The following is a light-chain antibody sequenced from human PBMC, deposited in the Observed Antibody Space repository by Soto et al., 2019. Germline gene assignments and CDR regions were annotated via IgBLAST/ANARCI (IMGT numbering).Light chain of an antibody. J-gene: IGKJ4*01. Sequence: EKALTQSPVTLSLSPGERATLSCRASQSVSSNLAWYQQRPGQAPRLLIYGASTRASGVPERFSGSGSGTEFILTISSLQSEDSAVYYCQQYDVWPALTFGGGTKVDIK. CDR2: GAS. CDR3: QQYDVWPALT. V-gene: IGKV3-15*01. CDR1: QSVSSN.